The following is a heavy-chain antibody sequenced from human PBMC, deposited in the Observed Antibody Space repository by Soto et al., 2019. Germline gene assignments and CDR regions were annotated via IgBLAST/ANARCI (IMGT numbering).Heavy chain of an antibody. CDR2: IYYSGST. V-gene: IGHV4-59*01. CDR3: ARGPLYYYMDV. CDR1: GGSISSYY. J-gene: IGHJ6*03. Sequence: SSETLSLTCTVSGGSISSYYWSWIRQPPGKGLEWIGYIYYSGSTNYNPPLKSRVTISVDTSKNQFSLKLSSVTAADTAVYYCARGPLYYYMDVWGKGTTVTVSS.